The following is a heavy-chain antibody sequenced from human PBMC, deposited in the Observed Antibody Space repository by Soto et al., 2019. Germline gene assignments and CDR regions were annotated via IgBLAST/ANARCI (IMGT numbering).Heavy chain of an antibody. CDR1: GFTFSSYS. D-gene: IGHD3-22*01. CDR3: ARDHYDSSGYYSAFDI. Sequence: GGSLRLSCAASGFTFSSYSMNWVRQAPGKGLEWVSYISSSSTIYYADSVKGRFTISRDNAKNSLYLQMNSLRAEDTAVYYCARDHYDSSGYYSAFDIWGQGTMVTVSS. CDR2: ISSSSTI. V-gene: IGHV3-48*01. J-gene: IGHJ3*02.